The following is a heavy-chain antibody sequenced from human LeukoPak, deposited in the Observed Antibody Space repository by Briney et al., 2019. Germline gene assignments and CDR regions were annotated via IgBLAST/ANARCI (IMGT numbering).Heavy chain of an antibody. CDR2: INHSGST. D-gene: IGHD2-15*01. V-gene: IGHV4-34*01. Sequence: SETLSLTCAVYGGSFSGYYWSWIRQPPGKGLEWIGEINHSGSTNYNPSLKSRVTISVGTSKNQFSLKLSSVTAADTAVYYCARGFRIVSRFDYWGQGTLVTVSS. CDR1: GGSFSGYY. CDR3: ARGFRIVSRFDY. J-gene: IGHJ4*02.